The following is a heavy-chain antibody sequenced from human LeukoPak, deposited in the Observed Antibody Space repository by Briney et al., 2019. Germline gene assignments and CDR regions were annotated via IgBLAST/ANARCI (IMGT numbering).Heavy chain of an antibody. CDR2: ISSSSSYI. CDR3: ARDRGGWYYFDY. D-gene: IGHD6-19*01. J-gene: IGHJ4*02. CDR1: GFTFNSYS. V-gene: IGHV3-21*01. Sequence: GGSLRLPCAASGFTFNSYSMNWVRQAPGKGLEWVSSISSSSSYIYYADSVKGRFTISRDNAKNSLYLQMNSLRAEDTAVYYCARDRGGWYYFDYWGQGTLVTVSS.